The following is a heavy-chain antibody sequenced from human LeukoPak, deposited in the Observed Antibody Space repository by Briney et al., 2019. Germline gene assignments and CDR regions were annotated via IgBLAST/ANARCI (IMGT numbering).Heavy chain of an antibody. CDR2: ISYDGSNK. CDR1: GFTFSSYA. D-gene: IGHD6-13*01. J-gene: IGHJ4*02. V-gene: IGHV3-30-3*01. Sequence: GGSLRLSCAASGFTFSSYAMHWVRQAPGKGLEWVAVISYDGSNKYYADSVKGRFTISRDNSKNTLYLQMNSLRAEDTAVYYCARGRIAADLDYWGQGTLVTVSS. CDR3: ARGRIAADLDY.